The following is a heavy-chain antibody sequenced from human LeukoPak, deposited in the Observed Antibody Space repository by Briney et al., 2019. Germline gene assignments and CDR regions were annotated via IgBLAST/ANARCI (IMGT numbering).Heavy chain of an antibody. CDR2: INHSGST. J-gene: IGHJ6*02. CDR1: GGSFSGYY. Sequence: PSETLSLTCAVYGGSFSGYYWSWIRQPPGKGLEWIGEINHSGSTNYNPSPKSRVTISVDTSKNQFSLKLSSVTAADTAVYYCARGTSSYYYYYGMDVWGQGTTVTVSS. D-gene: IGHD2-2*01. V-gene: IGHV4-34*01. CDR3: ARGTSSYYYYYGMDV.